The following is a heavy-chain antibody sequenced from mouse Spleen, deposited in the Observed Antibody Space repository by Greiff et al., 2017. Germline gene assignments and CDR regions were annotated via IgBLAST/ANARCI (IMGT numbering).Heavy chain of an antibody. CDR3: ARLRLYYYAMDY. CDR1: GFTFSDYG. Sequence: VQLKESGGGLVKPGGSLKLSCAASGFTFSDYGMHWVRQAPEKGLEWVAYISSGSSTIYYADTVKGRFTISRDNAKNTLFLQMTSLRSEDTAMYYCARLRLYYYAMDYWGQGTSVTVSS. J-gene: IGHJ4*01. D-gene: IGHD1-2*01. V-gene: IGHV5-17*01. CDR2: ISSGSSTI.